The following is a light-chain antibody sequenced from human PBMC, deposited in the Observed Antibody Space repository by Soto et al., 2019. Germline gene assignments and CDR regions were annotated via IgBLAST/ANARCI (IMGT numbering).Light chain of an antibody. V-gene: IGKV3-11*01. Sequence: EIVLTQSPATLSLSPGERATLSCRASQSVSSYLAWYQQKPGQAPRLLIYDASNRATGIPARFSGSGSGTYFTLTISSLEPEDFAVYYCQQRSNLPPLTFGGGTKVEIK. CDR3: QQRSNLPPLT. CDR2: DAS. CDR1: QSVSSY. J-gene: IGKJ4*01.